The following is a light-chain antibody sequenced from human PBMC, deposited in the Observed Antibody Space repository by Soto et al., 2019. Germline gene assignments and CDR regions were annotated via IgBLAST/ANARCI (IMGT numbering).Light chain of an antibody. CDR3: QQYNSYWT. Sequence: DIEMTQSPSTLSASVGDRVTITCRASQSISSWLAWYQQKPGKAPKVLIYDASSLVSGVPSRFSGSGSGTEFTLTISSLQPDDSATYYCQQYNSYWTFGQGTKLDIK. V-gene: IGKV1-5*01. CDR2: DAS. CDR1: QSISSW. J-gene: IGKJ1*01.